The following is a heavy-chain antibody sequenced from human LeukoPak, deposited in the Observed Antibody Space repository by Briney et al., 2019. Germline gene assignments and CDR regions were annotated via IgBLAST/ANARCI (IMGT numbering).Heavy chain of an antibody. CDR3: ARIYYYDSSGYYFFAY. D-gene: IGHD3-22*01. CDR1: GGSISSYY. CDR2: IYYSGST. V-gene: IGHV4-59*01. Sequence: PSETLSLTCTVSGGSISSYYWSWIRQPPGKGLEWIGYIYYSGSTNYNPSLKSRVTISVDTSKNQFSLKLSSVHAADTGVYYCARIYYYDSSGYYFFAYWGQGTLVTVSS. J-gene: IGHJ4*02.